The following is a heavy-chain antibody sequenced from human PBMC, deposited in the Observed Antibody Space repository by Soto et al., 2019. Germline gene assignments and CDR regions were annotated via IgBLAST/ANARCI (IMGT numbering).Heavy chain of an antibody. J-gene: IGHJ4*02. CDR2: ISSNSAYI. V-gene: IGHV3-21*01. CDR1: GFTFRSFT. CDR3: ARGTYRSKTDFDY. D-gene: IGHD6-13*01. Sequence: GGSLRLSCAASGFTFRSFTMNWVRQAPGKGLEWVSTISSNSAYIYYTDALRGRFTISRDNAKNSLHLQMNSLRAEDTAVYYCARGTYRSKTDFDYWGQGTLVTVSS.